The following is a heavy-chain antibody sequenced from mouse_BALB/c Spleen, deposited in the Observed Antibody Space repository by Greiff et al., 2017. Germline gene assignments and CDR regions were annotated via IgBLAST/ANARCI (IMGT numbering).Heavy chain of an antibody. CDR1: GFSLTSYG. CDR2: IWSGGST. D-gene: IGHD2-2*01. V-gene: IGHV2-2*02. J-gene: IGHJ1*01. CDR3: ARGGYDSYWYFDV. Sequence: VKLMESGPGLVQPSQSLSITCTVSGFSLTSYGVHWVRQSPGKGLEWLGVIWSGGSTDYNAAFISRLSISKDNSKSQVFFKMNSLQANDTAIYYCARGGYDSYWYFDVWGAGTTVTVSS.